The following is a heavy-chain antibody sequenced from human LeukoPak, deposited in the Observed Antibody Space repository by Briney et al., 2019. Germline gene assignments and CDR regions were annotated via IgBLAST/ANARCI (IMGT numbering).Heavy chain of an antibody. D-gene: IGHD5-18*01. J-gene: IGHJ4*02. CDR2: IEQDGSEK. CDR3: AKGHTSLAP. V-gene: IGHV3-7*01. CDR1: GFSFATSW. Sequence: GGSLRLSCAASGFSFATSWMSWVRQAPGKGLEWVASIEQDGSEKYYVDSVKGRFTISRDNAKNSLFLQMNSLRAEDTAVYYCAKGHTSLAPGGQGALVTVSS.